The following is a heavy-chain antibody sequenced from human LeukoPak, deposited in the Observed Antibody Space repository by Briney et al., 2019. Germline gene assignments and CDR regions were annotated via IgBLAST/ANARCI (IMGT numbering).Heavy chain of an antibody. D-gene: IGHD4-17*01. Sequence: GGSLRLSCAASGFTFSSYEMNWVRQAPGKGLEWVSYISSSGSTIYYADSVKGRFTISRDNAKNSLYLQMNSLRAEDTAVYYCARDKDYGDYYVFDYWGQGTLVTVSS. J-gene: IGHJ4*02. CDR2: ISSSGSTI. V-gene: IGHV3-48*03. CDR3: ARDKDYGDYYVFDY. CDR1: GFTFSSYE.